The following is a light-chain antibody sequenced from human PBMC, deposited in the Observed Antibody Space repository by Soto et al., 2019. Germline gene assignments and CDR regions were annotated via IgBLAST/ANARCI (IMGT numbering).Light chain of an antibody. CDR3: SSYAGSDNFVI. CDR1: PSDIGGYDY. Sequence: QSALTQPPSASGSPGQSVTISCTGIPSDIGGYDYVSWYQQHSGKAPKLMTYEVSKRPSGVPDRFSGSKSGNTASLTVSGLQAEDEADYYCSSYAGSDNFVIFGGGTKLTVL. J-gene: IGLJ2*01. CDR2: EVS. V-gene: IGLV2-8*01.